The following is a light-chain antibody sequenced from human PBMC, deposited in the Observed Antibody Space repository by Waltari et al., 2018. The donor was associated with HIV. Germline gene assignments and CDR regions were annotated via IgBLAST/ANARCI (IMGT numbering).Light chain of an antibody. Sequence: DIVMTQSPLSLPVTPGEPASISCRSSQSLLHSNGYNYLDWYLQKPGQSPQLLIYLGSNRASGVPDRSSGSGSGTDFTLKISRVEAEDVGVYYCMQALQTPYSFGQGTKLEIK. CDR3: MQALQTPYS. J-gene: IGKJ2*03. V-gene: IGKV2-28*01. CDR2: LGS. CDR1: QSLLHSNGYNY.